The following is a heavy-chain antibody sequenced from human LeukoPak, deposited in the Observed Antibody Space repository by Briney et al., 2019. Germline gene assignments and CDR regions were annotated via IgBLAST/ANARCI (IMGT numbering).Heavy chain of an antibody. J-gene: IGHJ4*02. V-gene: IGHV4-34*01. CDR1: GGSLRGYY. CDR3: ARGEQLVAVFDY. CDR2: INHSGST. D-gene: IGHD6-6*01. Sequence: KPSGTLSLPCAVYGGSLRGYYWSWIPQPPRKGLEWIGGINHSGSTNYNPSLKSRVTISVDTSKNQFSLKLSSVTAADTAVYYCARGEQLVAVFDYWGQGTLVTVSS.